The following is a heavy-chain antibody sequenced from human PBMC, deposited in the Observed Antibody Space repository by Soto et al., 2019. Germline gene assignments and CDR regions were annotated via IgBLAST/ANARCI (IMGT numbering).Heavy chain of an antibody. CDR3: ARGGSGSYHWFDP. J-gene: IGHJ5*02. CDR1: GGSLSSYA. V-gene: IGHV1-69*06. Sequence: ASVKVSCKASGGSLSSYAISWVRQAPGQGLERMGGIIPIFGTANYAQKFQGRVTITADKSTSTAYMELSSLRSEDTAVYYCARGGSGSYHWFDPWGQGTLVTVSS. D-gene: IGHD3-10*01. CDR2: IIPIFGTA.